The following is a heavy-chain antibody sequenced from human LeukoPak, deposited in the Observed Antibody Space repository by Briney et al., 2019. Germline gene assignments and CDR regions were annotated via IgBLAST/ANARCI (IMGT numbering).Heavy chain of an antibody. V-gene: IGHV1-69*01. CDR1: GGTFSSYA. CDR3: ARVPIAAADHHFDY. J-gene: IGHJ4*02. D-gene: IGHD6-13*01. Sequence: GSSVKVSFKASGGTFSSYAISWVRQAPGQGLEWMGGIIPIFGTANYAQKFQGRVTITADESTSTAYMELSSLRSEDTAVYYCARVPIAAADHHFDYWGQGTLVTVSS. CDR2: IIPIFGTA.